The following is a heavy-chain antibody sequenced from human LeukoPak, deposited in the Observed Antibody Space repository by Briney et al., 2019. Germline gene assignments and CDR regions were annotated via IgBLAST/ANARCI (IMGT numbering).Heavy chain of an antibody. D-gene: IGHD2-2*01. CDR1: GFTLSSYE. J-gene: IGHJ6*02. CDR3: ARDLSYCTITSCSYYYYGMDV. CDR2: ISSSGGTI. V-gene: IGHV3-48*03. Sequence: GGSLRLSCSASGFTLSSYEMNWVRQAPGKGPEWVSYISSSGGTIYYADSVKGRFTISRDNAKNSLYLQMNSLRAEDTAVYYCARDLSYCTITSCSYYYYGMDVWGQGTTVTVSS.